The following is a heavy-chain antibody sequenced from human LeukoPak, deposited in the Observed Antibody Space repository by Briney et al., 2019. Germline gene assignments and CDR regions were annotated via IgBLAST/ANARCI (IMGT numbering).Heavy chain of an antibody. CDR3: ARLLGAAKTDYFDY. J-gene: IGHJ4*02. Sequence: SETLSLTCTVSGFSISSNTYYWAWIRQPPGKGLGWMGSVDYGGSTYSNPSLKNRLTISRDTSKNQFSMKVRFVTAADTAVYYCARLLGAAKTDYFDYWGQGTLVTVSS. D-gene: IGHD2-15*01. CDR1: GFSISSNTYY. CDR2: VDYGGST. V-gene: IGHV4-39*01.